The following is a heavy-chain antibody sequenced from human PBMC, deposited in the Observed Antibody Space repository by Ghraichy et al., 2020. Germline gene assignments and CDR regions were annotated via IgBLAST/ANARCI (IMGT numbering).Heavy chain of an antibody. CDR2: IIPIFGTA. CDR1: GGTFSSYA. CDR3: RVEMATIVLDY. V-gene: IGHV1-69*13. Sequence: SVKVSCKASGGTFSSYAISWVRQAPGQGLEWMGGIIPIFGTANYAQKFQGRVTITADESTSTAYMELSSLRSEDMAVYYCRVEMATIVLDYWGQGTLVTVSS. D-gene: IGHD5-24*01. J-gene: IGHJ4*02.